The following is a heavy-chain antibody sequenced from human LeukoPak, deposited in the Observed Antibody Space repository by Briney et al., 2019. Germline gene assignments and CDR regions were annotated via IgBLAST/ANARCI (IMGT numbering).Heavy chain of an antibody. J-gene: IGHJ4*02. D-gene: IGHD5-18*01. CDR2: IFGSGGSP. Sequence: GGSLRLSCEASGFTFGSHAMYWVRQAPGKGLDWVAGIFGSGGSPHYADPVKGRFTISRDNSRNTVYLQINSLRAEDTAVYYCGKTTVGYSRGQKPAWPVDYWGQGTLVTVSS. CDR3: GKTTVGYSRGQKPAWPVDY. V-gene: IGHV3-23*01. CDR1: GFTFGSHA.